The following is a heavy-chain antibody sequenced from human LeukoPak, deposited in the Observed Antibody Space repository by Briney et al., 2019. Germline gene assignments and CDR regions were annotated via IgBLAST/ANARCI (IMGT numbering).Heavy chain of an antibody. CDR3: ARARGSLWFGELFDY. CDR1: GFTFSSYA. V-gene: IGHV3-30*04. D-gene: IGHD3-10*01. CDR2: ISYDGSNK. Sequence: GGSLRLSCAASGFTFSSYAMHWVRQAPGKGLEWVAVISYDGSNKYYADSVKGRFTISRDNSKNTLYLQMNSLRAEDTAVYYCARARGSLWFGELFDYWGQGPLVTVSS. J-gene: IGHJ4*02.